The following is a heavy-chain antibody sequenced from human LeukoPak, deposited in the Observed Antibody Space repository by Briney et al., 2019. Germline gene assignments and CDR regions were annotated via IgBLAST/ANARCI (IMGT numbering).Heavy chain of an antibody. D-gene: IGHD5-18*01. CDR3: ARGGSDTAMAHDY. V-gene: IGHV3-74*01. CDR2: INRDGSRT. CDR1: GFIFSNHW. J-gene: IGHJ4*02. Sequence: GGSLRLSCTASGFIFSNHWMHWVRQAPGKGLMWVSRINRDGSRTDYADSVKGRFTISRDDAKNTLYLQVNSLRVEDTAVYFCARGGSDTAMAHDYWGQGTLVTVSS.